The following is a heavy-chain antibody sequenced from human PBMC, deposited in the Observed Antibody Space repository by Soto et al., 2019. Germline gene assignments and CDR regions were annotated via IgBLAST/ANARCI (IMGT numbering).Heavy chain of an antibody. Sequence: GGSLRLSCAASVFTFSSYAMSWVRQAPGKGLEWVSSITYSGDNTHYADSVKGRFTISRDNSKNTLSLQMNSLRVDDTAVYHCAKGRIAVAAPFNWFDPWGQGTLVTVSS. CDR3: AKGRIAVAAPFNWFDP. CDR2: ITYSGDNT. CDR1: VFTFSSYA. D-gene: IGHD6-19*01. V-gene: IGHV3-23*01. J-gene: IGHJ5*02.